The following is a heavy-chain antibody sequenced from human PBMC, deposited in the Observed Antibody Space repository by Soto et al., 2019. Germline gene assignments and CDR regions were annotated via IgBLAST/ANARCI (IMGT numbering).Heavy chain of an antibody. J-gene: IGHJ6*02. CDR2: ISYDGSNK. Sequence: QVQLVESGGGVVQPGRSLRLSCAASGFTFSSYAMHWVRQAPGKGLEWVAVISYDGSNKYYADSVKGRFTISRDNSKNTLYLQMNSLRAEDTAVYYCARDRTTDYRGYYYYGMDVWGQGTTVTVSS. CDR1: GFTFSSYA. CDR3: ARDRTTDYRGYYYYGMDV. D-gene: IGHD3-16*02. V-gene: IGHV3-30-3*01.